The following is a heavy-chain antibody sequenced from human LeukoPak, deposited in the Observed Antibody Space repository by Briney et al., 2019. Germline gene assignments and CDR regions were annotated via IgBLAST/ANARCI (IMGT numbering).Heavy chain of an antibody. D-gene: IGHD2-2*01. Sequence: ASVKVSCKASGYTFTSYGISWVRQAPGQGLEWVGWISAYNGNTNYAQKLQGRVTMTTDTSTSTAYMELRSLRSDDTAVYYCARGAPRYCSSTSCYESHFDYWGQGTLVTVSS. V-gene: IGHV1-18*01. J-gene: IGHJ4*02. CDR3: ARGAPRYCSSTSCYESHFDY. CDR2: ISAYNGNT. CDR1: GYTFTSYG.